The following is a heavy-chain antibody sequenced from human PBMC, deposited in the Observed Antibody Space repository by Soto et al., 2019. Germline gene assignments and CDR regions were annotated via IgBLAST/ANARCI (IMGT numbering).Heavy chain of an antibody. V-gene: IGHV3-23*01. CDR2: ISGSGGST. CDR1: GFTFSSYA. CDR3: AKSRITMIVVVNGMDV. Sequence: GGSLILSCAASGFTFSSYAMSWVRQAPGKGLEWVSAISGSGGSTYYADSVKGRFTISRDNSKNTLYLQMNSLRAEDTAVYYCAKSRITMIVVVNGMDVWGQGTTVTVSS. J-gene: IGHJ6*02. D-gene: IGHD3-22*01.